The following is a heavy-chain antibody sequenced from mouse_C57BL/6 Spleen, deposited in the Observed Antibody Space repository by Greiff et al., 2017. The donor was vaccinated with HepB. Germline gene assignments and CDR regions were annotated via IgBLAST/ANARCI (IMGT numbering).Heavy chain of an antibody. J-gene: IGHJ1*03. Sequence: GGLVQPKGSLKLSCAASGFSFNTYAMNWVRQAPGKGLEWVARIRSKSNNYATYYADSVKDRFTISRDDSESMLYLQMNNLKTEDTAMYYCVRTGRGYFDVWGTGTTVTVSS. CDR3: VRTGRGYFDV. CDR1: GFSFNTYA. D-gene: IGHD4-1*01. CDR2: IRSKSNNYAT. V-gene: IGHV10-1*01.